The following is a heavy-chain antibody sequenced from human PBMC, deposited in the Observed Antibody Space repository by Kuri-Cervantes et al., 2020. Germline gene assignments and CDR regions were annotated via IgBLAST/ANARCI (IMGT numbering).Heavy chain of an antibody. D-gene: IGHD6-13*01. Sequence: ASVKVSCKASGYTFTSYDINWVRQATGQGLGWMGWMNPNSGNTGYTQKFQGRVTMTRNTSISTAYMELSSLRSEDTAVYYCARGQYSSSWYWNYYYGMDVWGQGTTVTVSS. CDR3: ARGQYSSSWYWNYYYGMDV. V-gene: IGHV1-8*01. CDR1: GYTFTSYD. J-gene: IGHJ6*02. CDR2: MNPNSGNT.